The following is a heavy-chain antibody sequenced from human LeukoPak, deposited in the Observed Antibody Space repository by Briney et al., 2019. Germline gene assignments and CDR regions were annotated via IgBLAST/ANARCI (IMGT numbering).Heavy chain of an antibody. D-gene: IGHD2-2*01. J-gene: IGHJ5*02. CDR1: GGTFSSYA. CDR3: ARIRLGYCSSTSCLPLGFDP. V-gene: IGHV1-69*06. CDR2: IIPIFGTA. Sequence: VASVKVSCKASGGTFSSYAISWVRQAPGQGLEWMGGIIPIFGTANYAQKFQGRVTITADKSTSTAYMELSSLRSEDTAVYYCARIRLGYCSSTSCLPLGFDPWGQGTLVTVSS.